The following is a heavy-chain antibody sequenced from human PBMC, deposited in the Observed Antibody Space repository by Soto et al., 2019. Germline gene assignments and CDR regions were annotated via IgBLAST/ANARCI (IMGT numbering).Heavy chain of an antibody. CDR3: ASNWADYYYYGMDV. J-gene: IGHJ6*02. D-gene: IGHD1-1*01. CDR1: GFTVSSNY. CDR2: IYSGGST. V-gene: IGHV3-53*01. Sequence: PGGSLRLSCAASGFTVSSNYMSWVRQAPGKGLEWVSVIYSGGSTYYADSVKGRFTISRDNSKNTLYLQMNSLRAEDTAVYYCASNWADYYYYGMDVWGQGTTVTV.